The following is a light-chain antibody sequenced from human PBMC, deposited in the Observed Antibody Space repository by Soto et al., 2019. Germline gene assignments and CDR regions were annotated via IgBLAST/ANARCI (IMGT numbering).Light chain of an antibody. Sequence: EIVLTQSPDTLSLSPGERATLSCRASQSVSSSFLAWYHQKPGQAPRLLIYRASSRATGIPDRFTGSGSGTDFTLTISRLEPDGFAVYYCQQYESSPLTFGGGTKVEIK. V-gene: IGKV3-20*01. CDR2: RAS. J-gene: IGKJ4*01. CDR3: QQYESSPLT. CDR1: QSVSSSF.